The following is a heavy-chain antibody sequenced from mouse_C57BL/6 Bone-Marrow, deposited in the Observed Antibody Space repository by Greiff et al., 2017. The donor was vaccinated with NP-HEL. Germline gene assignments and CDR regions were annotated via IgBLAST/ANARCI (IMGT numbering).Heavy chain of an antibody. Sequence: EVQGVESGEGLVKPGGSLKLSCAASGFTFSSYAMSWVRQTPEKRLAWVAYISSGGDYIYYADTVKGRFTISRDNARNTLYLQMSSLKSEDTAMYYCTRDPLLYYYAMDYWGQGTSVTVSS. CDR1: GFTFSSYA. CDR2: ISSGGDYI. CDR3: TRDPLLYYYAMDY. J-gene: IGHJ4*01. V-gene: IGHV5-9-1*02.